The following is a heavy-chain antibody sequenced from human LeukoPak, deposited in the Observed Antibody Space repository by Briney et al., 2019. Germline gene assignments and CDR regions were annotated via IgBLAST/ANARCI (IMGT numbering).Heavy chain of an antibody. CDR1: GYTFTSSG. Sequence: ASVKVSCKASGYTFTSSGISSVRQAPGQGLEWMGWIGPYNDNTNYAQKLQGRVTMTTDTSTSTAYMELRSLRSDDTAVYYCARGSNCDDPWGQGTLVTVSS. D-gene: IGHD4-11*01. CDR3: ARGSNCDDP. V-gene: IGHV1-18*01. J-gene: IGHJ5*02. CDR2: IGPYNDNT.